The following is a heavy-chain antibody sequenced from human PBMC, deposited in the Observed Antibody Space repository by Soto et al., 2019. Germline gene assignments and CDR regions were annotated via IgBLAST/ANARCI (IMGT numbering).Heavy chain of an antibody. D-gene: IGHD5-18*01. CDR1: GYTFTSYY. Sequence: QVQLVQSGAEVKKPGASVKASCKASGYTFTSYYIHWVRQAPGQGLEWMGIFNPTGDTASYAQKLQGRVSMTMDTSKGTAYMERGSLRSEDTAVYSCARGGRIVDTGIGYYYYHAMDVWGHGTTGTVS. V-gene: IGHV1-46*01. CDR3: ARGGRIVDTGIGYYYYHAMDV. CDR2: FNPTGDTA. J-gene: IGHJ6*02.